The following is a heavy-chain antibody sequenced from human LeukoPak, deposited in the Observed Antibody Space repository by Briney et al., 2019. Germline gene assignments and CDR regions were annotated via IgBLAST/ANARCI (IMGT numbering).Heavy chain of an antibody. J-gene: IGHJ4*02. CDR3: ARLNLIGSSPVHHYDF. D-gene: IGHD6-13*01. CDR2: IHYTGST. Sequence: PSETLSLTCTVSGGSISGCYWSWIRQSPGKGLEYIAYIHYTGSTDYNPSLKSRVTISVDTSKNQFSLKLSFVTAADTAVYYCARLNLIGSSPVHHYDFWGQGTLVTVSS. V-gene: IGHV4-59*08. CDR1: GGSISGCY.